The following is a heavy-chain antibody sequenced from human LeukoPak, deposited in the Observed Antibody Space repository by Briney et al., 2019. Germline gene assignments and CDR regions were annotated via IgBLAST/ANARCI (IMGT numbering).Heavy chain of an antibody. CDR3: ARDLYSYGETDY. Sequence: GGSLRLSCAASAFTFSSYSMNWVRQAPGKGLEWVSYISSSSSSIYYADSVKGRFTISRDNARNSLYLQMNSLRAEDTAVYYCARDLYSYGETDYWGQGTLVTVSS. D-gene: IGHD5-18*01. V-gene: IGHV3-48*04. CDR2: ISSSSSSI. J-gene: IGHJ4*02. CDR1: AFTFSSYS.